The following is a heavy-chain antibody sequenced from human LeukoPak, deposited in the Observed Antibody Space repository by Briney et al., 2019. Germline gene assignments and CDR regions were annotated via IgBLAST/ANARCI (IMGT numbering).Heavy chain of an antibody. D-gene: IGHD2-15*01. J-gene: IGHJ4*02. CDR2: ISYDGSNK. CDR3: AGYCSGGSCYLPPT. Sequence: GGSLRLSCAASGFTFSSYAMHWVRQAPGKGLEWVAVISYDGSNKYYADSVKGRFTISRDNAKNSLYLQMNSLRAEDTAVYYCAGYCSGGSCYLPPTWGQGTLVTVSS. CDR1: GFTFSSYA. V-gene: IGHV3-30-3*01.